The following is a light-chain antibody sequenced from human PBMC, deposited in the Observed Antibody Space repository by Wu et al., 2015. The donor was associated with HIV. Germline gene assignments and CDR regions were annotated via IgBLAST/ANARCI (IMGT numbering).Light chain of an antibody. CDR1: QSVASAY. CDR2: GTS. V-gene: IGKV3-20*01. CDR3: QQYGNSRYS. J-gene: IGKJ2*03. Sequence: EIVLTQSPGTLSLSPGERATLSCRASQSVASAYLAWYQQKPGQAPRLLISGTSNRAAGVPDRFSGSGSGTGFTLSISRLEPEDFALFYCQQYGNSRYSFGQGTKVEIK.